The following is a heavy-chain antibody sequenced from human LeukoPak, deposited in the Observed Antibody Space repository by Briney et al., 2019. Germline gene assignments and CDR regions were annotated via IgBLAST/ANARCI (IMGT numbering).Heavy chain of an antibody. CDR3: ARGFYGNYYYYGMDV. CDR2: IYYSGST. J-gene: IGHJ6*04. Sequence: SETLSLTCTVSGGSISSYYWSWIRQPPGKGLEWIGYIYYSGSTNYNPSLKSRVTISVDTSRNQFSLKLSSVTAADTVVYYCARGFYGNYYYYGMDVWGKGTTVTVSS. D-gene: IGHD3-16*01. CDR1: GGSISSYY. V-gene: IGHV4-59*01.